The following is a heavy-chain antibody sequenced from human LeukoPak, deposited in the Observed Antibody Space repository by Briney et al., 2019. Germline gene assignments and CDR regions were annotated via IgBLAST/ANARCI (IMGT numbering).Heavy chain of an antibody. Sequence: SETLSLTCAVYGGSFSGYYWSWIRQPPGKGLEWIGEINHSGSTNYNPSLKSRVTISVDTSKNQFSLNLSSVPAADTAVYYCARLGRGSGSYYTRDYWGQGTLVTVSS. D-gene: IGHD3-10*01. CDR1: GGSFSGYY. V-gene: IGHV4-34*01. CDR2: INHSGST. J-gene: IGHJ4*02. CDR3: ARLGRGSGSYYTRDY.